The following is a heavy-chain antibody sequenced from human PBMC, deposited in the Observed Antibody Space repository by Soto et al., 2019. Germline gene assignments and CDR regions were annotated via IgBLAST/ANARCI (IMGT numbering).Heavy chain of an antibody. CDR1: GASINTFY. CDR2: ILSSGST. V-gene: IGHV4-4*07. J-gene: IGHJ4*02. D-gene: IGHD5-12*01. Sequence: PSETLSLTSTVSGASINTFYWSCVPQPAGKGLEWIERILSSGSTSFNPSLETRVAMSVDTSKNHFALNLSSVTAADMAVYYCAREGSYSAYNFAHGIQLWSFDFWGQGALVTVSS. CDR3: AREGSYSAYNFAHGIQLWSFDF.